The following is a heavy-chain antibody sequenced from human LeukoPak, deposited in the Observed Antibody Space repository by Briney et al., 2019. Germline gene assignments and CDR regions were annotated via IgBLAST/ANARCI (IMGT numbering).Heavy chain of an antibody. CDR1: GYTFTGYY. CDR3: ARDYDYVWGSYRQPFDY. V-gene: IGHV1-2*02. D-gene: IGHD3-16*02. Sequence: GASVKVSCKASGYTFTGYYMHWVRQAPGQGLEWMGWINPNSGGTTYAQKFQGRVTMTRDTSISTAYMELSRLRSDDTAVYYCARDYDYVWGSYRQPFDYWGQGTLVTVSS. CDR2: INPNSGGT. J-gene: IGHJ4*02.